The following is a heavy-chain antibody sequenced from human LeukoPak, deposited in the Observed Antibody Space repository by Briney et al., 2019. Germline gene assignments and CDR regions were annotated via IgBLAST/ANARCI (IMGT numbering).Heavy chain of an antibody. CDR2: ISGSGGTT. CDR1: GFTFSTYA. CDR3: AKDSVSSGWYQYYYYGMDV. Sequence: GGSLRLSCGASGFTFSTYAMSWVRQAPGKGLQWVSSISGSGGTTNYADSVKGRFTVSRDNFKNTLYLQLNSLRAEDTAVYYCAKDSVSSGWYQYYYYGMDVRGQGTTVTVSS. D-gene: IGHD6-19*01. J-gene: IGHJ6*02. V-gene: IGHV3-23*01.